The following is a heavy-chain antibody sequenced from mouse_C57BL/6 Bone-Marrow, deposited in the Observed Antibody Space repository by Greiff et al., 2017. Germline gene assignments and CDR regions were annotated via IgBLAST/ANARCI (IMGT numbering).Heavy chain of an antibody. J-gene: IGHJ3*01. CDR1: GFTFSDYY. D-gene: IGHD1-1*01. CDR3: VLLPWFAY. V-gene: IGHV5-16*01. CDR2: INYDGSST. Sequence: EVKLVESEGGLVQPGSSLKLSCTASGFTFSDYYMAWVRQVPEKGLEWVANINYDGSSTYYLDSLKSRFIISRDNTKNILYLQRSSLKSEDTATYYCVLLPWFAYWGQGTLVTVSA.